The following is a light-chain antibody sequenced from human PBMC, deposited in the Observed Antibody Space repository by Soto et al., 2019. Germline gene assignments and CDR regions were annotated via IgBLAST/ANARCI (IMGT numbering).Light chain of an antibody. CDR1: SSDVGGYNY. V-gene: IGLV2-14*01. CDR3: SSYTSSSLHVV. Sequence: QSALTQPASVSGSPGQSITISCTGTSSDVGGYNYVSWYQQHPGKAPKLMIYDVSNRPSGVSNRFSGSKSGNTASLTISGLQAEDEDDYYCSSYTSSSLHVVFGGGTKLTVL. CDR2: DVS. J-gene: IGLJ2*01.